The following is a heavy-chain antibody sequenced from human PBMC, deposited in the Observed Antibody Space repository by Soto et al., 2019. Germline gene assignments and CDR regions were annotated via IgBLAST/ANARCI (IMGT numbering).Heavy chain of an antibody. CDR1: GGSISSYY. V-gene: IGHV4-59*01. CDR3: ARGPDYYGSGSYYDYYYYMDV. CDR2: IYYSGST. Sequence: SETLSLTCTVSGGSISSYYWSWIRQPPGKGLEWIGYIYYSGSTNYNPSLKSRVTISVDTSKNQFSLKLSSVTAADTAVYYCARGPDYYGSGSYYDYYYYMDVWGKGTTVTVSS. D-gene: IGHD3-10*01. J-gene: IGHJ6*03.